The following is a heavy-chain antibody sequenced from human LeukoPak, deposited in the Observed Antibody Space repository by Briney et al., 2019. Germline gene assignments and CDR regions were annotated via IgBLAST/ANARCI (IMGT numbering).Heavy chain of an antibody. D-gene: IGHD1-14*01. CDR3: ARDHRFAFDY. CDR2: ISYDGSNK. Sequence: GGSLRLSCAASGFTFSSYAMHWVRQAPGKGLEWVAVISYDGSNKYYADSVKGRFTISRDNSKNTLYLQMNSLRAEDTAVYYCARDHRFAFDYWGQGTLVTVSS. V-gene: IGHV3-30-3*01. CDR1: GFTFSSYA. J-gene: IGHJ4*02.